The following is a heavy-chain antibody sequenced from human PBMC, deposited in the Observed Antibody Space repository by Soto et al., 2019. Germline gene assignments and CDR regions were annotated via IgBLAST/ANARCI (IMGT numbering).Heavy chain of an antibody. CDR2: ISGSGAST. V-gene: IGHV3-23*01. D-gene: IGHD3-10*01. CDR3: AKASWVRGAAPPYYFDS. Sequence: GGSLRLSCAASGFTFSSYAMNWVRQAPGKGLEWVSVISGSGASTFYADSVKGRFTISRDNSKNTLYLQMNSLRAEDTAVCYCAKASWVRGAAPPYYFDSWGQGTLVTVSS. J-gene: IGHJ4*02. CDR1: GFTFSSYA.